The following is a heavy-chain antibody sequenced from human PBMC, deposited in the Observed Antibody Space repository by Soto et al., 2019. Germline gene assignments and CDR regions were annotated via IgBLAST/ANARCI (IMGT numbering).Heavy chain of an antibody. D-gene: IGHD2-8*01. V-gene: IGHV3-23*01. J-gene: IGHJ6*03. CDR1: GFTFSSYA. CDR3: AKDCTNNYYYYYMDV. Sequence: EVQLLESGGGLVQPGGSLRLSCAASGFTFSSYAMSWVRQAPGKGLEWVSAISGSGGSTYYADSVKGRFTISRDNSKNMLYLQMNSLRAEDTAVYYCAKDCTNNYYYYYMDVWGKGTTVTVSS. CDR2: ISGSGGST.